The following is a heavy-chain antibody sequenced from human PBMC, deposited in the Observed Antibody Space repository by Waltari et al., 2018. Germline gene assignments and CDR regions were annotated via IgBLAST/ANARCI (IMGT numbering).Heavy chain of an antibody. CDR3: ARVHLNPLAYDFWSGYSGYYFDY. CDR2: IYHSGST. Sequence: QVQLQESGPGLVKPSETLSLTCAVSGYSIRSGYYWGWHRQPPGKGPEWIGSIYHSGSTYYNPSLKSRVTISVDTSKNQFSLKLSSVTAADTAVYYCARVHLNPLAYDFWSGYSGYYFDYWGQGTLVTVSS. CDR1: GYSIRSGYY. V-gene: IGHV4-38-2*01. D-gene: IGHD3-3*01. J-gene: IGHJ4*02.